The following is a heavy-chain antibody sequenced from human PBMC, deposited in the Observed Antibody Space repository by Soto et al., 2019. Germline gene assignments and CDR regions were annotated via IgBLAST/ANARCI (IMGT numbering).Heavy chain of an antibody. J-gene: IGHJ6*02. CDR2: INHSGST. D-gene: IGHD3-3*01. CDR3: ARLPIRFLEWPPTVYYYYGMDV. V-gene: IGHV4-34*01. Sequence: SETLSLTCAVYGGSFSGYYWSWIRQHPGKGLEWIGEINHSGSTNYNPSRKSRVTISVDTSKNQFSLKLSSGTAADTAVYYCARLPIRFLEWPPTVYYYYGMDVWGQGTTVTVSS. CDR1: GGSFSGYY.